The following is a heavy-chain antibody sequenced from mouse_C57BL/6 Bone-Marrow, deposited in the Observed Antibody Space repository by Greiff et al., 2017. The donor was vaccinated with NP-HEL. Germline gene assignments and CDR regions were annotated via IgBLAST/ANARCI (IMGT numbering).Heavy chain of an antibody. V-gene: IGHV1-50*01. CDR3: ARSVFDD. J-gene: IGHJ2*01. CDR1: GYTFTSYW. CDR2: VDPSDSYT. Sequence: VQLQQPGAELVKPGASVKLSCKASGYTFTSYWMQWVKQRPGQGLEWIGEVDPSDSYTNYNQKFKGKATLTVDTSSSTAYMQLSSLTSEDSAVYYCARSVFDDWGQGTTLTGSS.